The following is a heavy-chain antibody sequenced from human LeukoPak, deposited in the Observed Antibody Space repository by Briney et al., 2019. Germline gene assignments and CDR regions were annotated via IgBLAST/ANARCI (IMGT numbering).Heavy chain of an antibody. J-gene: IGHJ4*02. CDR2: IYHSGST. D-gene: IGHD3-3*02. CDR1: GYSISSGYY. Sequence: SETLSLTCAVSGYSISSGYYWGWIRQPPGKGLEWIGSIYHSGSTYYNPSLKSRVTISVDTSKNQFSLKLSPVTAADTAVYYCARGLLADYWGQGTLVTVSS. V-gene: IGHV4-38-2*01. CDR3: ARGLLADY.